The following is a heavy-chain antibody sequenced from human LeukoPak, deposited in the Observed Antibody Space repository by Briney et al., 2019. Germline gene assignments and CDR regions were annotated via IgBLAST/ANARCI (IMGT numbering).Heavy chain of an antibody. CDR3: ARDRVRWDYYDSSGYYHEGVDY. CDR1: GFTFSSYG. Sequence: GRSLRLPCAASGFTFSSYGMHWVRQAPGKGLECVAVIWYDGSNKYYADSVKGRFTISRDNSKNTLYLQMNSLRAEDTAVYYCARDRVRWDYYDSSGYYHEGVDYWGQGTLVTVSS. J-gene: IGHJ4*02. D-gene: IGHD3-22*01. V-gene: IGHV3-33*01. CDR2: IWYDGSNK.